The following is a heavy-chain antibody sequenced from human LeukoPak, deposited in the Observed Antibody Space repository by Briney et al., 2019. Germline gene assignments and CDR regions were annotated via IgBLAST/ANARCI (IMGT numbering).Heavy chain of an antibody. J-gene: IGHJ4*02. Sequence: GGSLRLSCAASGLTFSSYWMSWVRQAPGKGLEWVANIKQDGSEKYYVASVKGRSTISRDNAKNSLYLQMNSLRTEDTAVYYCAREWREYSGSYRFFDYWGQGTLVTVSS. V-gene: IGHV3-7*05. CDR2: IKQDGSEK. D-gene: IGHD1-26*01. CDR1: GLTFSSYW. CDR3: AREWREYSGSYRFFDY.